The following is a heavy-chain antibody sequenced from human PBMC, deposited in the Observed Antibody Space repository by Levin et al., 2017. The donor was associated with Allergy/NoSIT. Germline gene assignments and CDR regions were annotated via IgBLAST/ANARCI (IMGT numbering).Heavy chain of an antibody. CDR2: INPSGGST. Sequence: ASVKVSCKASGYTFTSYYMHWVRQAPGQGLEWMGIINPSGGSTSYAQKFQGRVTMTRDTSTSTVYMELSSLRSEDTAVYYCARVGHYDFWSGSPPAGMDVWGQGTTVTVSS. CDR3: ARVGHYDFWSGSPPAGMDV. V-gene: IGHV1-46*01. CDR1: GYTFTSYY. D-gene: IGHD3-3*01. J-gene: IGHJ6*02.